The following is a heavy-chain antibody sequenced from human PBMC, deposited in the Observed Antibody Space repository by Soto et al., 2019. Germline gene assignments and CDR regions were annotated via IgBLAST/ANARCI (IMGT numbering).Heavy chain of an antibody. D-gene: IGHD1-26*01. Sequence: QVQLVQSGAEVKKPGASVKVSCKASGYTFTSYGISWVRQAPGQGLEWMGWISAYNGNTNYAQKLQGRVTITTDTSTSTAYMELRSLRSDDTAVYYCARDPRPRRIVGATSWFDPWGQGTLVTVSS. CDR1: GYTFTSYG. CDR3: ARDPRPRRIVGATSWFDP. CDR2: ISAYNGNT. J-gene: IGHJ5*02. V-gene: IGHV1-18*04.